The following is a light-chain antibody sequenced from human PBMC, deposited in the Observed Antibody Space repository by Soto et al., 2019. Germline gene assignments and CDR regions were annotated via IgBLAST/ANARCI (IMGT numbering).Light chain of an antibody. CDR3: QQCGSSPWT. CDR2: TVS. CDR1: QTISSNF. J-gene: IGKJ1*01. Sequence: EIVLTQSPGTLSLSPGDTATLSCRASQTISSNFFAWYQQKPCQAPRLLIYTVSTRATGVPDRFSGSGSGTDFTLTITRLETDDFAVYYCQQCGSSPWTFGQGTKVDIK. V-gene: IGKV3-20*01.